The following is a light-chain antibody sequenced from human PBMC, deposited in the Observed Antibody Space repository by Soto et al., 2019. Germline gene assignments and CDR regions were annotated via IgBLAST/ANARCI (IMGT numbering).Light chain of an antibody. Sequence: QSVLTQPASVSGSPGQSIAVSCTGTSSDVSGYNFVSWYQHHPGKAPKLIIYDVNNRPSGVFDRFSGSKSGNTASLTISGLQAEDEADYYCTSYTSSFTYVFGAGTKVTVL. CDR2: DVN. CDR1: SSDVSGYNF. J-gene: IGLJ1*01. V-gene: IGLV2-14*03. CDR3: TSYTSSFTYV.